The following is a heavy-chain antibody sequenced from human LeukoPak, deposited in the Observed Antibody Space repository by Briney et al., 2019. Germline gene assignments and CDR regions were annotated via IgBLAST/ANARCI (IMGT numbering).Heavy chain of an antibody. CDR2: IYSGGST. CDR1: GFTVSSNY. CDR3: AKESGGTIENYNWFDP. D-gene: IGHD1-7*01. Sequence: PGGSLRLSCAASGFTVSSNYMSWVRQAPGKGLEWVSVIYSGGSTYYADSVKGRFTISRDNSKNTLYLQMNSLRAEDTAVYYCAKESGGTIENYNWFDPWGQGTLVTVSS. V-gene: IGHV3-66*01. J-gene: IGHJ5*02.